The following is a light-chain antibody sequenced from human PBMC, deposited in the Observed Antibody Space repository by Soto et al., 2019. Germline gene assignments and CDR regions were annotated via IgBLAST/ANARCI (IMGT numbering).Light chain of an antibody. CDR3: HQRQSWPRT. J-gene: IGKJ1*01. V-gene: IGKV3-11*01. CDR1: QCINTR. Sequence: EIVLTQSPATLSSFPGDRVTLSCRASQCINTRLAWYQHRPGQAPRLLIYQTSLRADGIPDRFSASGSGTDFTLTISDVQPEDFALYYCHQRQSWPRTFGQGTKVDI. CDR2: QTS.